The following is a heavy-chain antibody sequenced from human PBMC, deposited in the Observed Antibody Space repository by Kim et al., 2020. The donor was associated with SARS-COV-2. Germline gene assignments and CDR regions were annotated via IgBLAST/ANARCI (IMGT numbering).Heavy chain of an antibody. CDR1: GFTFSTYA. CDR3: AKEVSSTSSGSFDY. V-gene: IGHV3-23*01. J-gene: IGHJ4*02. CDR2: ITGSGCTT. Sequence: GGSLRLSCAASGFTFSTYAINWVRQAPGKGLEWVSGITGSGCTTYYADSVKGRFTISRDNSKNTLYLQMNSLRAEDTALYYCAKEVSSTSSGSFDYWGQGTQVTVSS. D-gene: IGHD6-6*01.